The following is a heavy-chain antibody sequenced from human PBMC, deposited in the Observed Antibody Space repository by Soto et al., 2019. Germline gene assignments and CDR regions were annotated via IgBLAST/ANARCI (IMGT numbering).Heavy chain of an antibody. CDR1: GYTFTSYG. Sequence: ASVKVFCKASGYTFTSYGISWVRQAPGQGLEWMGLISAYNGNTNYAQKLQGRVTMTTDTSTSTAYMELRSLRSDDTAVYYCARGLGGGSCTRCFDYWGQGTLVTVSS. J-gene: IGHJ4*02. D-gene: IGHD2-15*01. CDR3: ARGLGGGSCTRCFDY. V-gene: IGHV1-18*04. CDR2: ISAYNGNT.